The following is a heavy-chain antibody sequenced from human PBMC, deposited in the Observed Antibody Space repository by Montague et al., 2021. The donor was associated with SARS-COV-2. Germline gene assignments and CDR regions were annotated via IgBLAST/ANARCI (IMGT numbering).Heavy chain of an antibody. CDR1: GFTFSSYG. CDR2: ISGSGGLT. V-gene: IGHV3-23*01. J-gene: IGHJ4*02. D-gene: IGHD2-15*01. CDR3: AKEDYCRGGTCYSGNFDY. Sequence: RLSWSASGFTFSSYGMSWVRQAPGLGLEWVSAISGSGGLTYYADSVKGRFTISRDNSKNTLYLQMNSLRAEDTAVYYCAKEDYCRGGTCYSGNFDYWGQGTLVTVSS.